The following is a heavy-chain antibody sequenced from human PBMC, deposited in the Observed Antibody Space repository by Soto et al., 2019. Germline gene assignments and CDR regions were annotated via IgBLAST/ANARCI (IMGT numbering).Heavy chain of an antibody. CDR1: GGSIISSSYY. CDR3: ARDRTPSYYTDGMAPDWFDP. J-gene: IGHJ5*02. V-gene: IGHV4-39*07. Sequence: PSETLSLTCTVSGGSIISSSYYWAWIRQPPGKGMEWLGNIDYSGNTYYNPSLERRVAISVDTSKNQFSLKLTSVTAFDTAVYYCARDRTPSYYTDGMAPDWFDPWGQGTLVTVSS. D-gene: IGHD3-10*01. CDR2: IDYSGNT.